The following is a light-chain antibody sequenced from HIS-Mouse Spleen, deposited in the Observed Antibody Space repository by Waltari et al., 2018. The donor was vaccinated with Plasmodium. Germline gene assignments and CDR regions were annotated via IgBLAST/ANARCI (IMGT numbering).Light chain of an antibody. Sequence: AIRLTQPPSSFSASTGVRVTITCRASQGISSYLAWYQQKPGKAPKLLIYAASTLQSGVPSRFSGSGSGTDFTLTISCLQSEDFATYYCQQYYSYPFTFGPGTKVDIK. J-gene: IGKJ3*01. V-gene: IGKV1-8*01. CDR3: QQYYSYPFT. CDR2: AAS. CDR1: QGISSY.